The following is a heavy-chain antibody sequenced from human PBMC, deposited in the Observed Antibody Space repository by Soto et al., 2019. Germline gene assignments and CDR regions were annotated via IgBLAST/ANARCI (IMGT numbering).Heavy chain of an antibody. J-gene: IGHJ6*03. Sequence: PGGSLRLSCAASGFTFDDYGMSWVRQAPGKGLEWVSGINWNGGSTGYADSVKGRFTISRDNAKNSLYLQMNSLRAEDTALYHCARVKSGVPIGYYYYYMDVWGKGTTVTVSS. V-gene: IGHV3-20*01. D-gene: IGHD2-8*01. CDR3: ARVKSGVPIGYYYYYMDV. CDR2: INWNGGST. CDR1: GFTFDDYG.